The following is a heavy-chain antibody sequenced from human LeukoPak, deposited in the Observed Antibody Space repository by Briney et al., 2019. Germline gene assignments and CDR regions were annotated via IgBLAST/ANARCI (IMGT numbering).Heavy chain of an antibody. V-gene: IGHV1-2*02. D-gene: IGHD3-3*01. CDR2: INPNSGGT. Sequence: GASVKVSCKASGYTFTGYYMNWVRQAPGQGLEWMGWINPNSGGTNYAQKFQGRVTMTRDTSISTAYMELSRLRSDDTAVYYCARGITIFGVVTVWAYYYYMDVWGKGTTVTISS. CDR3: ARGITIFGVVTVWAYYYYMDV. J-gene: IGHJ6*03. CDR1: GYTFTGYY.